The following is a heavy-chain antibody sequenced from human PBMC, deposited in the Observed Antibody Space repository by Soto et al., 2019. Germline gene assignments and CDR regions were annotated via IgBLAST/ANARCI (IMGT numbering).Heavy chain of an antibody. CDR1: GYSFTSYW. Sequence: EVQLVQSGAEVKKPGESIKICCKGSGYSFTSYWIGWVRQMPGKGLEWMGIIYPGDSDTRYSPSFQGQVTISADKSISTAYLQWSSLKASDTAMYYCARPVTEGMATLYFDYWGQGTLVTVSS. CDR3: ARPVTEGMATLYFDY. V-gene: IGHV5-51*01. D-gene: IGHD5-12*01. J-gene: IGHJ4*02. CDR2: IYPGDSDT.